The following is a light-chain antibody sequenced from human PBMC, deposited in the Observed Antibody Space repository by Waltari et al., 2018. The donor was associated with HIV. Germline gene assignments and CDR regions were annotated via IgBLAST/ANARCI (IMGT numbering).Light chain of an antibody. V-gene: IGLV1-44*01. CDR2: SNN. CDR1: SSNIGNNA. Sequence: QSVLTQPPSASGTPGQRVTISCSGSSSNIGNNAVSWYQQFPGTAPKLLSYSNNQRPSGVPDRFSGSKSVTSASLAISGLQSEDEANYYCETLDDTLNGPVFGGGTKLTFL. CDR3: ETLDDTLNGPV. J-gene: IGLJ2*01.